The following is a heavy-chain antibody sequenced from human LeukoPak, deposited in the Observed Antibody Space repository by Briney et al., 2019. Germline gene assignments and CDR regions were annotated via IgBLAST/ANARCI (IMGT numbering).Heavy chain of an antibody. Sequence: ASVKVSCKASGYTFTGYYMHWVRQAPGQGLEWMGWINPNSGGTNYAQKFQGRVTMTRDTSISTAYMELSSLTSDDTAVYYCARDQLGGTTSGDYWGQGTLVTVSS. CDR1: GYTFTGYY. CDR2: INPNSGGT. CDR3: ARDQLGGTTSGDY. V-gene: IGHV1-2*02. J-gene: IGHJ4*02. D-gene: IGHD1-26*01.